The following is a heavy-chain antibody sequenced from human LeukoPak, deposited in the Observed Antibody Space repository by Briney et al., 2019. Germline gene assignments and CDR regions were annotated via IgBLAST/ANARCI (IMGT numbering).Heavy chain of an antibody. J-gene: IGHJ4*02. D-gene: IGHD1-26*01. CDR2: IEQDGSDK. CDR1: GFTFTNYW. CDR3: AKSGGFFDT. V-gene: IGHV3-7*01. Sequence: GGSLRLSCAVSGFTFTNYWMTWVRQAPGRGLEWVANIEQDGSDKYYVDSVVGRFTISRDNAQNLLYLHMNSLRAEDTGVYYCAKSGGFFDTWGQGTLVTVSS.